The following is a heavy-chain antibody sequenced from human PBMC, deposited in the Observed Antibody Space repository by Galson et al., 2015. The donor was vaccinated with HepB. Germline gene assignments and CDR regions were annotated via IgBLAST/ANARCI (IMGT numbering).Heavy chain of an antibody. V-gene: IGHV1-18*04. CDR2: ISAYNGNT. D-gene: IGHD3-22*01. J-gene: IGHJ4*02. Sequence: SVKVSCKASGYTFTSYGISWVRQAPGRGLEWMGWISAYNGNTNYAQKLQGRVTMTTDTSTSTAYMELRSLRSDDTAVYYCARITGYYDSSGYYPDYWGQGTLVTVSS. CDR3: ARITGYYDSSGYYPDY. CDR1: GYTFTSYG.